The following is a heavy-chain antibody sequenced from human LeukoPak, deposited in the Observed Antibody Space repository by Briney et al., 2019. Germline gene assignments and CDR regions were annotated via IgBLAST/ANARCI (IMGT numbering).Heavy chain of an antibody. CDR3: ARDYKTYYYDSSGYYYYYYYYMDV. J-gene: IGHJ6*03. CDR1: GFTVSSNY. D-gene: IGHD3-22*01. V-gene: IGHV3-66*01. CDR2: IYSGGST. Sequence: GGSLRLSCAASGFTVSSNYMSWVRQAPGKGLEWVSVIYSGGSTYYADSVKGRFTISRDNSENTLYLQMNSLRAEDTAVYYCARDYKTYYYDSSGYYYYYYYYMDVWGKGTTVTISS.